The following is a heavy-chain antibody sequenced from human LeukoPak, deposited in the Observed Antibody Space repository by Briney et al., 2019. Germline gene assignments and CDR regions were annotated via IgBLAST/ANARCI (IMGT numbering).Heavy chain of an antibody. CDR1: GGSISSGDYY. Sequence: TLSLTCTVSGGSISSGDYYWSWIRQPPGKGLEWIGYIYYSGSTYYNPSLKSRVTISVDTSKNQFPLKLSSVTAADTAVYYCARLPPAYCGGDCDSGAFDIWGQGTMVTVSS. D-gene: IGHD2-21*02. J-gene: IGHJ3*02. CDR3: ARLPPAYCGGDCDSGAFDI. CDR2: IYYSGST. V-gene: IGHV4-30-4*01.